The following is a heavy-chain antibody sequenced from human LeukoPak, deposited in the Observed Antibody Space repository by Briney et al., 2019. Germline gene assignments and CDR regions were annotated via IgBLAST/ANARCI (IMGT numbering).Heavy chain of an antibody. CDR3: ASYSAARGDIEY. D-gene: IGHD2-2*01. CDR2: INQDGTEK. Sequence: GGSLRLSCAASGFTFSSYWMSWVRQAPGKGLEWVANINQDGTEKNYVDSVKGRFTISRANAKNSLYLQMNSLRAEDTAVYYCASYSAARGDIEYWGQGTLVTVSS. J-gene: IGHJ4*02. CDR1: GFTFSSYW. V-gene: IGHV3-7*02.